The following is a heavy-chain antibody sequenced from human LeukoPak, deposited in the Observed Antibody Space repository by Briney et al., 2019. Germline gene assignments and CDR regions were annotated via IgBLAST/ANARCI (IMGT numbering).Heavy chain of an antibody. CDR3: ARDLRSDYYFDY. V-gene: IGHV3-30*02. CDR2: IRYDGSRK. J-gene: IGHJ4*02. CDR1: GFIFSSYG. D-gene: IGHD4-17*01. Sequence: GGSLRLSCAASGFIFSSYGMHWVRQAPDKGLEWVAFIRYDGSRKYYADSVKGRFTISRDNSKNTLYLQMNSLRAEDTAVYYCARDLRSDYYFDYWGQGTLVTVSS.